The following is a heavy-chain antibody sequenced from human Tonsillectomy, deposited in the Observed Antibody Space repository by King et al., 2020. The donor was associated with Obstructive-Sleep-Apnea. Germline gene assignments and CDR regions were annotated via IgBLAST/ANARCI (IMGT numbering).Heavy chain of an antibody. CDR3: ARVGGGYNLDFYYGMDV. CDR2: ISAYNGNT. J-gene: IGHJ6*02. Sequence: QLVQSGAEVKKPGASVKVSCKASGYTFTNYGITWVRQAPGQGPEWMGWISAYNGNTNYAQKLQGRVTMTTDTSTGKAYMERRSLRSDDTAVYYCARVGGGYNLDFYYGMDVWGQGTTVTVSS. V-gene: IGHV1-18*01. D-gene: IGHD5-24*01. CDR1: GYTFTNYG.